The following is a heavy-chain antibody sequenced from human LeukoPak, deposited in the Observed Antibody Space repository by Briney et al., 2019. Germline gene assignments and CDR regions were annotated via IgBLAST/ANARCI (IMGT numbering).Heavy chain of an antibody. J-gene: IGHJ4*02. D-gene: IGHD6-19*01. V-gene: IGHV4-39*07. CDR1: GGSITKNGYY. CDR3: CGSGWFAGPFGY. Sequence: SEPLSLTCSVSGGSITKNGYYWGWIRQSPETGLEWIGSMHYSGSTYYSPSLNSRVTISVDTSKNQFSLKLTSVTAADTAVYYCCGSGWFAGPFGYWGQGALVTVSS. CDR2: MHYSGST.